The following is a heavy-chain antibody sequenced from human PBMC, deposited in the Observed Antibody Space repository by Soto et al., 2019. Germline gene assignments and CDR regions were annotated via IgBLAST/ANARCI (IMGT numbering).Heavy chain of an antibody. V-gene: IGHV3-30-3*01. D-gene: IGHD4-17*01. CDR1: GFTFSSYA. CDR3: ARSLELTTVTLYFDY. J-gene: IGHJ4*02. CDR2: ISYDGSNK. Sequence: GSLRLSCAASGFTFSSYAMHWVRQAPGKGLEWVAVISYDGSNKYYADSVKGRFTISRDNSKNTLYLQMNSLRAEDTAVYYCARSLELTTVTLYFDYWGQGTLVTVSS.